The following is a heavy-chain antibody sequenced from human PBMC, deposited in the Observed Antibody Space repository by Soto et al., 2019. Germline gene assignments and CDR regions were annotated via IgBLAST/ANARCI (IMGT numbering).Heavy chain of an antibody. J-gene: IGHJ4*02. CDR1: GFTFSSYA. V-gene: IGHV3-23*01. D-gene: IGHD6-13*01. Sequence: GGSLRLSCAASGFTFSSYAMSWVRQAPGKGLAWVSAFSGGGGSTYYADSVEGRFSISRDNSKNTLYLQMNSLRAEDTAVYFCAKSYSSNWYDYFDYWGQGIVVTVSS. CDR3: AKSYSSNWYDYFDY. CDR2: FSGGGGST.